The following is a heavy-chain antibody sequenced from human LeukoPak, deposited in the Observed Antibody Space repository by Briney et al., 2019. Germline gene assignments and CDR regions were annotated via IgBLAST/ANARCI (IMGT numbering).Heavy chain of an antibody. CDR1: GGSISSGDYY. Sequence: SQTLSLTCTVSGGSISSGDYYWSWIRQPPGKGLEWIGYISYSGSTYYNPSLESRVTVSVDTSKNQFSLRLRSVTAADTAVYYCARVRGACSGTSCYYYFAYWGQGTLVTVSS. D-gene: IGHD2-2*01. V-gene: IGHV4-30-4*01. CDR2: ISYSGST. J-gene: IGHJ4*02. CDR3: ARVRGACSGTSCYYYFAY.